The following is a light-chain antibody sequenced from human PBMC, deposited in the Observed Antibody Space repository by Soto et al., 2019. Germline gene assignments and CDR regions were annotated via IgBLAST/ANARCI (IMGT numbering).Light chain of an antibody. J-gene: IGKJ4*01. CDR3: QQYGSLIT. CDR2: GAS. CDR1: QSVSSSY. Sequence: EIVMTQSPATLSVSPGERATLSCRASQSVSSSYLAWYQQKPGQAPRLLIYGASSRATGIPDRFSGSGSGTDFTLTISRLEPEDFAVYYCQQYGSLITFGGGTKVDTK. V-gene: IGKV3-20*01.